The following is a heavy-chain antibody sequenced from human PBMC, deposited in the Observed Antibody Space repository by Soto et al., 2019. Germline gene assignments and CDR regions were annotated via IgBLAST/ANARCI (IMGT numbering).Heavy chain of an antibody. V-gene: IGHV4-4*02. D-gene: IGHD2-15*01. CDR2: IYHTGTT. CDR1: GASISSTYW. CDR3: ATLPPRIVVVMTDLPT. J-gene: IGHJ5*02. Sequence: QLRESGPGLVKPSGTLSLTCFVSGASISSTYWWSWVRQTPGKRLEWIGQIYHTGTTSYNPSLKRRVTISLDKSNNQFSLRLTSMTAADTAVYYCATLPPRIVVVMTDLPTWGQGTLVTASS.